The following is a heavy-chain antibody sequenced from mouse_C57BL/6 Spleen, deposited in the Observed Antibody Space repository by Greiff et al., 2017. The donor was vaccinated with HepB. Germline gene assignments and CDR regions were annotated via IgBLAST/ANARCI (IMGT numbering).Heavy chain of an antibody. V-gene: IGHV1-15*01. CDR3: TRNDGYYLYYFDY. J-gene: IGHJ2*01. CDR2: IDPDTGGT. D-gene: IGHD2-3*01. Sequence: VKLMESGAELVRPGASVTLSCKASGYTFTDYEMHWVKQTPVHGLEWIGAIDPDTGGTAYNQKFKGKDILTADNSSSTAYMELRSLTSEDSAVYYCTRNDGYYLYYFDYWGQGTTLTVSS. CDR1: GYTFTDYE.